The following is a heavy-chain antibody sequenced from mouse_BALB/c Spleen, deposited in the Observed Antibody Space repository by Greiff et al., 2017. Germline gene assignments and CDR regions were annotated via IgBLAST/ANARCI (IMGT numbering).Heavy chain of an antibody. J-gene: IGHJ4*01. V-gene: IGHV1-63*02. Sequence: QVHVKQSGAELVRPGTSVKISCKASGYTFTNYWLGWVKQRPGHGLEWIGDIYPGGGYTNYNEKFKGKATLTADTSSSTAYMQLSSLTSEDSAVYFCARNGARDAMDYWGQGTSDTVSS. CDR3: ARNGARDAMDY. CDR2: IYPGGGYT. CDR1: GYTFTNYW.